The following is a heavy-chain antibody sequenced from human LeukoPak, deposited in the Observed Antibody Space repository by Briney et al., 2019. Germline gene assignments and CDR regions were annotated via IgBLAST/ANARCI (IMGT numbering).Heavy chain of an antibody. V-gene: IGHV1-2*04. CDR3: ARGRVAVAGQYYYYYYGMDV. J-gene: IGHJ6*02. CDR2: INPNSGGT. D-gene: IGHD6-19*01. CDR1: GYTFTGYY. Sequence: ASVKVSCKASGYTFTGYYMHWVRQAPGQGLEWMGWINPNSGGTNYAQKFQGWVTMTRDTSISTAYMELSRLRSDDTAVYYCARGRVAVAGQYYYYYYGMDVWGQGTTVTVSS.